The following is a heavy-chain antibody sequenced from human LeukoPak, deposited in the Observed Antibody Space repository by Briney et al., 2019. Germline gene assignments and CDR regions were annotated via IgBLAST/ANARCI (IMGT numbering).Heavy chain of an antibody. CDR3: ARELSAAAPYYMDV. CDR1: GGTFGGYT. Sequence: SVKVSCKASGGTFGGYTISWVRQAPGQGLEWRGGIIPMLRSSTYAQRFQGRLTITTDESTTTVHMELRSLGSEDTAVYFCARELSAAAPYYMDVWGKGTTVAVSS. D-gene: IGHD6-25*01. J-gene: IGHJ6*03. CDR2: IIPMLRSS. V-gene: IGHV1-69*16.